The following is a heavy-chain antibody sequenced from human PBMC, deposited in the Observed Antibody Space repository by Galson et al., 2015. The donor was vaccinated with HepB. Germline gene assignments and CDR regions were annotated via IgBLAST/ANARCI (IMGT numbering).Heavy chain of an antibody. CDR1: GYSFTSYW. CDR2: IYPGDSDT. D-gene: IGHD5-18*01. CDR3: ARTSVDTAMAYYYYYYMDV. Sequence: QSGAEVKKPGESLKISCKGSGYSFTSYWIGWVRQMPGKGLEWMGIIYPGDSDTRYSPSFQGQVTISADKSISTAYLQWSSLKASDTAMYYCARTSVDTAMAYYYYYYMDVWGKGTTVTVSS. V-gene: IGHV5-51*01. J-gene: IGHJ6*03.